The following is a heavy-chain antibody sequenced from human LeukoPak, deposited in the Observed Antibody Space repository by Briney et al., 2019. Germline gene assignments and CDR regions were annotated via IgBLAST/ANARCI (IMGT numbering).Heavy chain of an antibody. CDR3: ARPNYYDSSGYDY. D-gene: IGHD3-22*01. CDR1: GFTFSSYS. Sequence: PGGSLRLSCAASGFTFSSYSMNWVRQAPGKGLEWVSSISSSSSYIYYADSVKGRFTISSDNAKNSLYLQMNSLRAEDTAVYYCARPNYYDSSGYDYWGQGTLVTVSS. V-gene: IGHV3-21*01. J-gene: IGHJ4*02. CDR2: ISSSSSYI.